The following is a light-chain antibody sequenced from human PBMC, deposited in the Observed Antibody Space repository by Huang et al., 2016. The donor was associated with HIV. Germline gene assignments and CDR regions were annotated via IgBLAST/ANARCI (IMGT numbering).Light chain of an antibody. CDR3: QQSSSPPPT. J-gene: IGKJ3*01. CDR1: QSVTKY. CDR2: GAS. V-gene: IGKV1-39*01. Sequence: DIQMTQSPSSLSASVGDRVTITCRATQSVTKYLNWYQQKPGKAPKLLSYGASSLQTGVPSRFSGSGSGTDFTLTISSRQPEDFATYYCQQSSSPPPTFGPGTKVDIK.